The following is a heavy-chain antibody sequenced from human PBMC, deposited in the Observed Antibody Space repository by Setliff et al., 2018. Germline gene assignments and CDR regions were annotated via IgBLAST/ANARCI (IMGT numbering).Heavy chain of an antibody. CDR2: IYTSWST. D-gene: IGHD3-3*01. CDR3: ARMSGFQYMDV. V-gene: IGHV4-61*09. J-gene: IGHJ6*03. Sequence: SETLSLTCTVSDDSTSSRHYYWSWIRQPAGKGLEWLGQIYTSWSTNYNPSLKGRATLSIDASKRQFSLRLTSVTAADTAVYYCARMSGFQYMDVWGKGTTVTVSS. CDR1: DDSTSSRHYY.